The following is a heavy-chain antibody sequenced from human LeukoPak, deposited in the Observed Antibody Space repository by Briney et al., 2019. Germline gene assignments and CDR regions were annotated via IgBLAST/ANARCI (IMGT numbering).Heavy chain of an antibody. V-gene: IGHV3-74*01. CDR1: GFTFSSYW. J-gene: IGHJ5*02. Sequence: GGSLRLSCAASGFTFSSYWMHWVRQAPGKGPVWVSRIKSDGSSTSYADSVKGRFTISRDNAKSTLYLQMNSLRVEDTAVYYCARSDWFDPWGQGTLVTVSS. CDR2: IKSDGSST. CDR3: ARSDWFDP.